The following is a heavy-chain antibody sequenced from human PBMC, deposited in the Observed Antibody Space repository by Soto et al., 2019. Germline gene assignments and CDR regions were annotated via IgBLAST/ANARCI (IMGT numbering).Heavy chain of an antibody. D-gene: IGHD4-4*01. CDR1: GYTFTSFG. V-gene: IGHV1-18*04. CDR2: ISTYNGKA. CDR3: AKDGYGNNDGDALHI. Sequence: QGQLVQSGAEVKKPGASVKVSCKASGYTFTSFGITWVRQAPGQGLEWMGWISTYNGKANYAQKLQGRVTVTTDTSTNTAYMELRSLRSDDTAVYYCAKDGYGNNDGDALHIWGQGTMVTVSS. J-gene: IGHJ3*02.